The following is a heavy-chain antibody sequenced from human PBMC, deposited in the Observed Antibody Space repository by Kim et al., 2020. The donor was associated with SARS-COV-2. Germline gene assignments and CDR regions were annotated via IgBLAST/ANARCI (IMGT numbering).Heavy chain of an antibody. D-gene: IGHD3-9*01. Sequence: SETLSLTCTVYGGSISSSSYYWGWIRQPPGKGLEWIGSIYYSGSTYYNPSLKSRVTISVDTSKNQFSLKLSSVTAADTAVYYCARQPVYYDILTGSKGDFCDYWGQGTLVTVSS. CDR1: GGSISSSSYY. CDR2: IYYSGST. V-gene: IGHV4-39*01. J-gene: IGHJ4*02. CDR3: ARQPVYYDILTGSKGDFCDY.